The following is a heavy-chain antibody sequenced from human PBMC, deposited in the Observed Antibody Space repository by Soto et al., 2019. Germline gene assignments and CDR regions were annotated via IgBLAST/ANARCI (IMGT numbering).Heavy chain of an antibody. CDR3: ARGWGYDSNDYYYAY. CDR1: GGTFSRHA. J-gene: IGHJ4*02. V-gene: IGHV1-69*01. Sequence: QVQLVQSGAEVRKPGSSVKVSCKASGGTFSRHAISWVRHAPGQGLEWMGGIIPIFGTANHAQKFQGRVTIIAYESTRTVYMELSSLRSEDTAMYYCARGWGYDSNDYYYAYWGQGTLVSVYS. CDR2: IIPIFGTA. D-gene: IGHD3-22*01.